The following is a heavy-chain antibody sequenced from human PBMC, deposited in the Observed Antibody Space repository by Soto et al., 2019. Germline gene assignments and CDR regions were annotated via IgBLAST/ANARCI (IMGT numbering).Heavy chain of an antibody. J-gene: IGHJ4*02. CDR3: AAMATVTTDDTY. Sequence: EVQLVESGGDLVQPGGSLRLSCAASGFTFNNYWMHWVRQDPGKGLVWVSRISSDGSSTNYADSVKGRFAISRDNAKNTVYLQMNCLRAEDTGVYYGAAMATVTTDDTYWGQGTLVTVSS. CDR2: ISSDGSST. D-gene: IGHD4-4*01. CDR1: GFTFNNYW. V-gene: IGHV3-74*01.